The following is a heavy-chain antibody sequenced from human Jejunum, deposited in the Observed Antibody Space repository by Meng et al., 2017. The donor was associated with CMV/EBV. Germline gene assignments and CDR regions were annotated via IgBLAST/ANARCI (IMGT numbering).Heavy chain of an antibody. CDR3: TTVHYYAINY. V-gene: IGHV3-11*06. CDR2: ISSSGDYT. Sequence: QVQLVGSGGGLVKPGGALGLSCAASGLTFSDQYMSWIRQAPGKGLELISYISSSGDYTNYADSVRGRFTVSRDNAKNSLYLQLNSLRAEDTALYYCTTVHYYAINYWGQGTLVTVSS. J-gene: IGHJ4*02. CDR1: GLTFSDQY. D-gene: IGHD1-26*01.